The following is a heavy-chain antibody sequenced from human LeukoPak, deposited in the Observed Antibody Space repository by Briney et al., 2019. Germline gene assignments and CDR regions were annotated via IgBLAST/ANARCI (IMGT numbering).Heavy chain of an antibody. J-gene: IGHJ6*03. CDR2: VLSDGSSK. D-gene: IGHD2/OR15-2a*01. Sequence: GGSLRLSCAASGFPFDAYAMKWVRQAPGKGLEWMAVVLSDGSSKDYADSVQGRFSISRDNSKNTLYLQMNSVRAEDTGVYYCERVSKPGWYDYYYMDVWGKGTTVTVSS. V-gene: IGHV3-30*04. CDR1: GFPFDAYA. CDR3: ERVSKPGWYDYYYMDV.